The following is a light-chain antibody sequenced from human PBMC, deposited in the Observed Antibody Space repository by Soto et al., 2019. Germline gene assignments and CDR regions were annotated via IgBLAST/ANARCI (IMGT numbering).Light chain of an antibody. CDR3: QQRSNWPPIT. CDR1: QSVSNNY. V-gene: IGKV3D-20*02. CDR2: GAS. J-gene: IGKJ5*01. Sequence: EIVLTHSPGTLSLSPGERATLSCRASQSVSNNYLAWYQQKPGQAPRLLIYGASSRATGIPDRFSGSGSGTDFTLTISRLEPEDFAVYYCQQRSNWPPITFGQGTRLEIK.